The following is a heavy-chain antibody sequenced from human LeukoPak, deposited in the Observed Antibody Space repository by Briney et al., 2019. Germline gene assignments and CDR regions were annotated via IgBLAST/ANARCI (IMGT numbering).Heavy chain of an antibody. Sequence: SETLSLTCAVYGGSFSGYYWSWIRQPPGKGLEWIGEINHSGSTNYNPSLKSRVTISVDTSKNQFSLKLSSVTAADTAVYYCARRKNDILTGYYYYYYYYMDVWGKGTTVTISS. V-gene: IGHV4-34*01. D-gene: IGHD3-9*01. CDR3: ARRKNDILTGYYYYYYYYMDV. CDR2: INHSGST. CDR1: GGSFSGYY. J-gene: IGHJ6*03.